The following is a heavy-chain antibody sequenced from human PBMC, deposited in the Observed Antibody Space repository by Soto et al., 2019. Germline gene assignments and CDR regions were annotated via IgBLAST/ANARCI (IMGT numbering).Heavy chain of an antibody. CDR2: IYYSGST. J-gene: IGHJ4*02. CDR3: ARDYGDHFDY. Sequence: QVQLQESGPGLVKPSETLSLTCTVSGGSSSSYYWSWIRQPPGKGLEWIGYIYYSGSTNYNPSLKSRVTISVHTSKNQFSLKLSSVTAADTAVYFCARDYGDHFDYWGQGTLVTVSS. CDR1: GGSSSSYY. D-gene: IGHD4-17*01. V-gene: IGHV4-59*12.